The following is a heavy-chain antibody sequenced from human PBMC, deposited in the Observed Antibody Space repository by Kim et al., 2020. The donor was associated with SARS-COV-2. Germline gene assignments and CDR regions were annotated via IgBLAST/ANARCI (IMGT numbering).Heavy chain of an antibody. CDR3: ARVLSSSWKRAVGY. J-gene: IGHJ4*02. CDR1: GFTFSSYW. Sequence: GGSLRLSCAASGFTFSSYWMSWVRQAPGKGLEWVANIKQDGSEKYYVDSVKGRFTISRDNAKNSLYLQMNSLRAEDTAVYYRARVLSSSWKRAVGYWGQGTLVTVSS. D-gene: IGHD6-13*01. V-gene: IGHV3-7*03. CDR2: IKQDGSEK.